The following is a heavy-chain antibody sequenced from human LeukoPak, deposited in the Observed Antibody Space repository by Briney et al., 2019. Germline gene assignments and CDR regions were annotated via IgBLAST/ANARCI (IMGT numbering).Heavy chain of an antibody. J-gene: IGHJ3*02. CDR1: GYSFTSYW. CDR2: IYPGDSDT. D-gene: IGHD1-7*01. V-gene: IGHV5-51*01. Sequence: GESLKISCKGSGYSFTSYWIGWVRQMPGKGLEWMGIIYPGDSDTRYSPSFQGQVTISADKSISTAYLQWSSLKASDTAMYYCARREYNRNYVAGAFDIWGQGTMVTVSS. CDR3: ARREYNRNYVAGAFDI.